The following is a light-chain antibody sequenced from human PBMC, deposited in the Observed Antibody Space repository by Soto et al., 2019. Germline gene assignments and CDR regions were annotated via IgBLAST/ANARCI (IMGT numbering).Light chain of an antibody. Sequence: QSVLTQPPSASGTPGQRVTSCSGTSSNIGNNYVCWYQQLPGTAPKLLIYRNNQRPSGVPDRFSGSKSGTSASLAISGLRSDDEADYYCAAWDDSLSGVVFGGGTKLTVL. V-gene: IGLV1-47*01. CDR2: RNN. CDR1: SSNIGNNY. CDR3: AAWDDSLSGVV. J-gene: IGLJ2*01.